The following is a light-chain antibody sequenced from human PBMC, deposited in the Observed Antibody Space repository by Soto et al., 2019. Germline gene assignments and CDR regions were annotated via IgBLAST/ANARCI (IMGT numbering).Light chain of an antibody. V-gene: IGKV3-20*01. CDR2: RAS. CDR1: QSVSSNY. J-gene: IGKJ5*01. CDR3: QQYNNWPPPIT. Sequence: EIVLTQSSGTLSLSPGERVTLSCRASQSVSSNYLAWYQQKSGQAPRLLIYRASTRATGIPDRFSGSGSGTDFSLIISRLEPEDSAVYYCQQYNNWPPPITFGQGTRLEIK.